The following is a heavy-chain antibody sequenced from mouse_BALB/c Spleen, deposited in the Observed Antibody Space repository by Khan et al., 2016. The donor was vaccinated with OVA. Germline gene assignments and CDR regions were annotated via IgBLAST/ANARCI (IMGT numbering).Heavy chain of an antibody. CDR1: GFSLTTYG. V-gene: IGHV2-2*02. CDR3: ARNYDYDEGLAY. CDR2: IWSGGST. Sequence: QVQLQESGPGLVQPSQSLSITCTASGFSLTTYGVHWVRQSPGKGLEWLGVIWSGGSTANNAPFLSRLSISTDSSKSQAFFKMNSLQVNDTAIDYGARNYDYDEGLAYWGQGTLVTVSA. J-gene: IGHJ3*01. D-gene: IGHD2-4*01.